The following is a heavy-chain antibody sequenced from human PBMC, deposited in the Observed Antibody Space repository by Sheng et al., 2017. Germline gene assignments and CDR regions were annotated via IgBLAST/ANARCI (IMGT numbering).Heavy chain of an antibody. CDR3: ARDPHDDAFDI. CDR1: GGSISSSSYY. J-gene: IGHJ3*02. V-gene: IGHV4-39*07. CDR2: IYYSGST. Sequence: QLQLQESGPGLVKPSETLSLTCTVSGGSISSSSYYWGWIRQPPGKGLEWIGTIYYSGSTYYNPSLKSRVTISVDTSKNQFSLKLTSVTAADTAVYYCARDPHDDAFDIWGQGTMVTVSS.